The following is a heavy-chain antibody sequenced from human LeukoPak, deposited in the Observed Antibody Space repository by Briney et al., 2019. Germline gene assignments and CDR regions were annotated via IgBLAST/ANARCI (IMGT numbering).Heavy chain of an antibody. CDR2: IKQDGSEK. V-gene: IGHV3-7*01. Sequence: GGSLRLSCAASGFTFSSYWMSWVRQAPGKGLEWVANIKQDGSEKYYVDSVKGRFTISRDNAKNSLYLQMNSLRVEDTAVYYCARARRSRDGYNGGKYYFDYWGQGTLVTVSS. J-gene: IGHJ4*02. CDR3: ARARRSRDGYNGGKYYFDY. D-gene: IGHD5-12*01. CDR1: GFTFSSYW.